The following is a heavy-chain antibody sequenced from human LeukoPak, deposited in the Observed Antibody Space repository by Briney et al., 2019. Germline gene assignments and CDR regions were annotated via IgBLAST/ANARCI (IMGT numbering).Heavy chain of an antibody. J-gene: IGHJ1*01. V-gene: IGHV3-49*04. CDR1: GFTFGDYA. CDR2: IRSKAYGGTT. D-gene: IGHD2-2*01. CDR3: TRVVPAAITEYFQH. Sequence: GGSLRLSCTASGFTFGDYAMSWVRQAPGKGLEWVGFIRSKAYGGTTEYAASVKGRFTISRDDSKSIAYLQMNSLKTEDTAVYYCTRVVPAAITEYFQHWGQGTLVTVSS.